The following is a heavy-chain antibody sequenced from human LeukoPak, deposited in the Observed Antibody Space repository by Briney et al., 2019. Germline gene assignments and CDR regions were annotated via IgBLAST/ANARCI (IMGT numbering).Heavy chain of an antibody. D-gene: IGHD3-22*01. V-gene: IGHV3-23*01. CDR3: AKDGTGGYSSYYFDY. Sequence: GGSLRLSCAASGFTFSSYSMNWVRQAPGKGLEWVSGISGSGGSTYYADSVKGRFTISRDNSKNTLYLQMNSLRAEDTAVYYCAKDGTGGYSSYYFDYWGQGTLVTVSS. J-gene: IGHJ4*02. CDR1: GFTFSSYS. CDR2: ISGSGGST.